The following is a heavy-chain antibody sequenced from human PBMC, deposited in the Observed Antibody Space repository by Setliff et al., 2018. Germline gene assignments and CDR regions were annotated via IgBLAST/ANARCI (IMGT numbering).Heavy chain of an antibody. Sequence: SETLSLTCNVSGDSISAASIMAWIRQPPGKGLEFIGYVYYSGAAKYDPSLKSRVTMSVDTSKTQFSLKLNSMTTEDTAVYYCARTCSGSGCYAGLESWGQGTPVTVSS. CDR1: GDSISAAS. J-gene: IGHJ4*02. D-gene: IGHD2-15*01. CDR3: ARTCSGSGCYAGLES. CDR2: VYYSGAA. V-gene: IGHV4-59*01.